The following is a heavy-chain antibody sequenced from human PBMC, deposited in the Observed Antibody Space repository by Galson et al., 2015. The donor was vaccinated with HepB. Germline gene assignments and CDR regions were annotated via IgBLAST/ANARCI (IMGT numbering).Heavy chain of an antibody. CDR2: ITREGDGGTT. CDR3: TTEYGSTTAAPPWFDY. V-gene: IGHV3-15*01. J-gene: IGHJ4*02. Sequence: SLRLSCAASGFSFSNAWMTWVRQAPGKGLEWVGRITREGDGGTTDYAAPVKGRFTISRDDSKNTLYLQIDSLKSEDTAIYYCTTEYGSTTAAPPWFDYWGQGTLVTVSS. D-gene: IGHD4-11*01. CDR1: GFSFSNAW.